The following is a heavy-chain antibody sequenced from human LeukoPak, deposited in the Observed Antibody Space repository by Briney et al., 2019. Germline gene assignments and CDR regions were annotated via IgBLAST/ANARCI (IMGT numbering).Heavy chain of an antibody. V-gene: IGHV3-9*01. D-gene: IGHD3-16*01. Sequence: PGRSLRLSCADSGFTFDDYAMHWVRQAPGKGLEWVSGISWNSGSIGYADSVKGRFTISRDIAKNSLYLQMSSLRAEDTAVYYCASTRNSSYDYVWGKNYFDYWGQGTLVTVSS. CDR1: GFTFDDYA. J-gene: IGHJ4*02. CDR2: ISWNSGSI. CDR3: ASTRNSSYDYVWGKNYFDY.